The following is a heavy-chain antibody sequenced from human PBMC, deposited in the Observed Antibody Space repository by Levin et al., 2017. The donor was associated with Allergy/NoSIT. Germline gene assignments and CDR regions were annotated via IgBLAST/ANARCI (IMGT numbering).Heavy chain of an antibody. CDR2: ISYDGSNK. D-gene: IGHD2-15*01. CDR3: AKDKSPMGGPWAFDI. Sequence: PGGSLRLSCAASGFTFSSYGMHWVRQAPGKGLEWVAVISYDGSNKYYADSVKGRFTISRDNSKNTLYLQMNSLRAEDTAVYYCAKDKSPMGGPWAFDIWGQGTMVTVSS. V-gene: IGHV3-30*18. CDR1: GFTFSSYG. J-gene: IGHJ3*02.